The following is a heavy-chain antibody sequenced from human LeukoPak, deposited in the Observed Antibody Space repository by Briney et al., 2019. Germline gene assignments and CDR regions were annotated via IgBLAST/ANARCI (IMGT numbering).Heavy chain of an antibody. CDR2: ISAYSGNT. V-gene: IGHV1-18*01. CDR3: ARDTSYSGSYHDL. D-gene: IGHD1-26*01. Sequence: ASVKVSCKASGYTIIRYGISWVRQAPGQGLEWMGWISAYSGNTNYAQNFQDRVTMTTDTSTNTAYMEVRGLTSDDTAVYYCARDTSYSGSYHDLWGQGTLVTVSS. CDR1: GYTIIRYG. J-gene: IGHJ4*02.